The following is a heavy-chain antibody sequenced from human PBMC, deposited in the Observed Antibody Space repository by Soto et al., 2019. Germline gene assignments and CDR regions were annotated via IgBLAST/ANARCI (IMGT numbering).Heavy chain of an antibody. CDR1: GYTFTIYG. CDR2: ISAYNGNT. J-gene: IGHJ6*02. Sequence: ASVNVSCKASGYTFTIYGISLVRQAPGQGLEWMGWISAYNGNTNYAQKLQGRVTMTTDTSTSSAYMELRSLRSDDTAVYYCARGDLYYYGMDVWGQGTTVTVSS. D-gene: IGHD2-21*02. CDR3: ARGDLYYYGMDV. V-gene: IGHV1-18*01.